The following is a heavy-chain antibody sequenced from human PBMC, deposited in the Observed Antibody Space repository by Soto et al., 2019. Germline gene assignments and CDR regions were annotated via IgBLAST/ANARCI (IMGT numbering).Heavy chain of an antibody. J-gene: IGHJ4*02. D-gene: IGHD2-2*01. CDR2: FSSTGGST. CDR3: AKRAYCSSTTCYHCFDY. V-gene: IGHV3-23*01. CDR1: GFTFSTYD. Sequence: LRLSCAASGFTFSTYDMSWVRQAPGKGLEWVSLFSSTGGSTFYADSVRGRFTISRDNSKNTLYLQMNSLRAEDTAVYYCAKRAYCSSTTCYHCFDYWGQGTLVTVSS.